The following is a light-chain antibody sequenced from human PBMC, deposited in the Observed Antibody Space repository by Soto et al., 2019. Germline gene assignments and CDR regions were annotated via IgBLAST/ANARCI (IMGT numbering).Light chain of an antibody. CDR2: DAS. V-gene: IGKV3-11*01. Sequence: EIVLTQSPATLALSLGERATLSCRASQSVSSNLAWYQQKPGQAPRLLIYDASNRATGIPARFSGSGSGTDFTLTISSLEPEDFAVYYCQQRSSWSLTFGQGTRLEIK. CDR1: QSVSSN. J-gene: IGKJ5*01. CDR3: QQRSSWSLT.